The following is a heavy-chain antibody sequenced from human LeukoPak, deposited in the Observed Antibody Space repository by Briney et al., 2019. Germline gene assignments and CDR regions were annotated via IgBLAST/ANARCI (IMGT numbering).Heavy chain of an antibody. CDR1: GGSISSHY. D-gene: IGHD6-13*01. Sequence: SETLSPTCTVSGGSISSHYWSWIRQPPREGLEWIGYIYYSGSTNYNPSLKSRVTISVDTSKNQFSLKLSSVTAADTAVYYCARVLKVGAATFDYWGQGTLVTVSS. CDR2: IYYSGST. CDR3: ARVLKVGAATFDY. J-gene: IGHJ4*02. V-gene: IGHV4-59*11.